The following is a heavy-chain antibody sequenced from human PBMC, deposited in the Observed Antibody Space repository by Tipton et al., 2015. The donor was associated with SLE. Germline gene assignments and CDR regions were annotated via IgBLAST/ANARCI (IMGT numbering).Heavy chain of an antibody. D-gene: IGHD2-8*01. V-gene: IGHV3-23*01. Sequence: SLRLSCAASGFTFSSYAMTWVRQAPGRGLEWVAGISGGGSMTYYEDSVKGRFTISRDNSKNTLSLQMSSLRVEDTALYFCAKGKFAVSTDYYYMGVWGKGTTVTVSS. CDR1: GFTFSSYA. J-gene: IGHJ6*03. CDR2: ISGGGSMT. CDR3: AKGKFAVSTDYYYMGV.